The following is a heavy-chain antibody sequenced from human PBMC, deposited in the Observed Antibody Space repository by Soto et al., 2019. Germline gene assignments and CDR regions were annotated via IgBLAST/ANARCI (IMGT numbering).Heavy chain of an antibody. Sequence: QVQLVESGGGVVQPGRSLRLSCAASGFTFSSYGMHWVRQAPGKGLEGVAVIWYDGSNKYYADSVKGRFTISRDNSKNTLYLQMNSLRAEDTAVYYCARGIAAAVPYGMDVWGQGTTVTVSS. CDR3: ARGIAAAVPYGMDV. CDR1: GFTFSSYG. V-gene: IGHV3-33*01. J-gene: IGHJ6*02. CDR2: IWYDGSNK. D-gene: IGHD6-13*01.